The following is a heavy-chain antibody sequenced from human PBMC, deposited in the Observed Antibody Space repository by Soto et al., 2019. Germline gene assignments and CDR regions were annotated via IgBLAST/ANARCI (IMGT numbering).Heavy chain of an antibody. CDR3: ERQEHGSPFDY. CDR1: GCSISRYY. V-gene: IGHV4-59*08. D-gene: IGHD3-10*01. CDR2: VYYSGSTNYSGST. J-gene: IGHJ4*02. Sequence: SETLSLXCTVSGCSISRYYWNWIRQPPGKGLEWIGYVYYSGSTNYSGSTNYDPSLKSRFPISVDTSKNQCSLRLSSVTAADTAVYYCERQEHGSPFDYWGQGTLVPVSS.